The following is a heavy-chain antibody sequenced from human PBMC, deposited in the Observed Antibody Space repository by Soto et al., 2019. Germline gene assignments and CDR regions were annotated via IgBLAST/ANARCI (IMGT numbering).Heavy chain of an antibody. CDR1: GGSISSYY. CDR2: IYYSGST. V-gene: IGHV4-59*01. D-gene: IGHD3-10*01. J-gene: IGHJ4*02. Sequence: MSSETLSLTCTVSGGSISSYYWSWIRQPPGKGLEWIGYIYYSGSTNYNPSLKSRVTISVDTSKNQFSLKLSSVTAADTAVYYCARDFGSGNDYWGQGTLVTVSS. CDR3: ARDFGSGNDY.